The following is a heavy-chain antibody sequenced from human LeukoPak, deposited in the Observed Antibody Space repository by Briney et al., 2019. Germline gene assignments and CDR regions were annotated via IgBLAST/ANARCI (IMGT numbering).Heavy chain of an antibody. CDR3: ARRTVTTNADAFDI. V-gene: IGHV4-38-2*01. Sequence: PSETLSLTCAVSGYSINSGYYWGWIRQPPGKGLEWIGSIYHSGSTYYNPSLKSRVTISVDTSKNQFSLKLSSVTAADTAVYYCARRTVTTNADAFDIWGQGTMVTVSS. J-gene: IGHJ3*02. D-gene: IGHD4-17*01. CDR2: IYHSGST. CDR1: GYSINSGYY.